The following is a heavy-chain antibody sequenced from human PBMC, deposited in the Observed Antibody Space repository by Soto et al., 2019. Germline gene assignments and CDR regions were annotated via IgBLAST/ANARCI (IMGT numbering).Heavy chain of an antibody. CDR1: GLTFGDYA. D-gene: IGHD3-3*01. CDR3: TSAPLLETAMDAFDI. Sequence: GGSLRLSCTVCGLTFGDYAMTWVRQAPWKGLEWVGFIRSKAYGGTTEYAASVQERFTISRDDSKSIAYLQMNSLKTEDTAVYYCTSAPLLETAMDAFDIFGEVTMVTVSS. J-gene: IGHJ3*02. V-gene: IGHV3-49*04. CDR2: IRSKAYGGTT.